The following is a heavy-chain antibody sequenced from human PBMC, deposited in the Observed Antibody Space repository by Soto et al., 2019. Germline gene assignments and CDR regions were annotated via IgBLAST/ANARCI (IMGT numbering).Heavy chain of an antibody. CDR2: IYYSGST. CDR3: ARQLVIYYYYGMDV. D-gene: IGHD1-1*01. Sequence: SETLSLTCTVSGGSVSSGSYYWSWIRQPPGKGLEWIGYIYYSGSTNYNPSLKSRVTISVDTSKNQFSLKLSSVTAADTAVYYCARQLVIYYYYGMDVWGQGTTVTVSS. V-gene: IGHV4-61*01. J-gene: IGHJ6*02. CDR1: GGSVSSGSYY.